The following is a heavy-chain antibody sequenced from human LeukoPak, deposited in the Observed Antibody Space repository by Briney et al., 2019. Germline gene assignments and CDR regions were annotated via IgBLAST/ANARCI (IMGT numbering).Heavy chain of an antibody. CDR1: GGSISSSDW. D-gene: IGHD5-18*01. CDR3: ARVGGDTAMVNQDWFDP. V-gene: IGHV4-4*02. J-gene: IGHJ5*02. CDR2: IYHSGSS. Sequence: ASETLSLTCAVSGGSISSSDWWSWVRQPPGKGLEWIGEIYHSGSSNYNPSLKSRVTMSVDTSKNQFSLKLSSVTAADTAVYYCARVGGDTAMVNQDWFDPWGQGTLVTVSS.